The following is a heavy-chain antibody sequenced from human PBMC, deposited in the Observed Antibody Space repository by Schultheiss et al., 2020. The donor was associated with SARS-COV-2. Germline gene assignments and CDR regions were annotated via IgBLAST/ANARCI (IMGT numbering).Heavy chain of an antibody. Sequence: GGSLRLSCAASGFTFSSYWMHWVRQAPGKGLVWVSRINSDGSSTSYADSVKGRFTISRDNAKNSLYLQMNSLRAEDTALYYCAKDRSAAGREGFGWWGQGTLVTVSS. CDR2: INSDGSST. D-gene: IGHD6-13*01. V-gene: IGHV3-74*01. CDR1: GFTFSSYW. J-gene: IGHJ4*02. CDR3: AKDRSAAGREGFGW.